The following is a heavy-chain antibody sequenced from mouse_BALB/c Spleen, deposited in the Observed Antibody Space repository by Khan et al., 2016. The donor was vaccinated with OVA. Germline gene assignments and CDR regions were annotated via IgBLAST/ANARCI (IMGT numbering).Heavy chain of an antibody. CDR2: IWTGGST. CDR1: GFSLTNYG. D-gene: IGHD2-1*01. CDR3: ARYYGNYGWYFDV. Sequence: QVQLKESGPGLVAPSQSLSITCTVSGFSLTNYGVHWVRQPPGKGLEWLGVIWTGGSTNYNSALMSRLSISEDNSKSQVFLKMNSLQTEDTAMYYCARYYGNYGWYFDVWGAGTTVTVAS. V-gene: IGHV2-9*02. J-gene: IGHJ1*01.